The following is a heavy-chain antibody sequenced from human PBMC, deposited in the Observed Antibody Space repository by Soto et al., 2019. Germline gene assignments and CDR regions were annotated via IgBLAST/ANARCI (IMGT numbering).Heavy chain of an antibody. CDR3: VRDDKWAFDI. J-gene: IGHJ3*02. Sequence: EVHLEESGGGLVQPGRSRRISCAASGFTFSSYAMNWVRQAPGKGLEWISYISVGSGSIFYADSVRGRFPISRDDAQNSVYLQMDTLRYEDTAMYYCVRDDKWAFDIWGQGTTVIVSS. CDR2: ISVGSGSI. CDR1: GFTFSSYA. V-gene: IGHV3-48*02. D-gene: IGHD1-26*01.